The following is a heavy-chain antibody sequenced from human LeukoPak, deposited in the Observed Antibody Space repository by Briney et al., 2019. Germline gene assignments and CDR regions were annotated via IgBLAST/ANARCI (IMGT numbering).Heavy chain of an antibody. CDR1: GGSISSHY. CDR2: IYYSGST. Sequence: PSETLSLTCTVSGGSISSHYWSWIRQPPGKGLEWIGYIYYSGSTNYNPSLKSRVTISVDTSKNQFPLKLSSVTAADTAVYYCARVFGVYDFWSGYSVGHFDYWGQGTLVTVSS. CDR3: ARVFGVYDFWSGYSVGHFDY. D-gene: IGHD3-3*01. J-gene: IGHJ4*02. V-gene: IGHV4-59*11.